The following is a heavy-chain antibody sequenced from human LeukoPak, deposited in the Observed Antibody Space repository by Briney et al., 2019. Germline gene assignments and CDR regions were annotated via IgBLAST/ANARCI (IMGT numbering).Heavy chain of an antibody. CDR1: GFNLSSYA. Sequence: GSLRLSCAASGFNLSSYAMHWVPQAPGKGLKWVAVISYDGSNKYYADSVKGRFTISRDNSKNTLYLQMNSLTAEDTAVYYCARDLEQQLTYFDYWGQGTLVTVSS. J-gene: IGHJ4*02. V-gene: IGHV3-30*01. CDR3: ARDLEQQLTYFDY. CDR2: ISYDGSNK. D-gene: IGHD6-13*01.